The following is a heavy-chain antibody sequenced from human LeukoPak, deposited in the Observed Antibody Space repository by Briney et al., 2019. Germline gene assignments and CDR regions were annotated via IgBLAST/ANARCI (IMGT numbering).Heavy chain of an antibody. D-gene: IGHD3-10*01. Sequence: SETLSLTCTVSGGSISSSRYYGGWIRQPPGKGLEWIGSLYYSGNTYYNPSLKSRVAISVDTSKNQFSLKLTSVTAADTAVYYCVRADRFGSDYWGQGTLVTVSS. CDR3: VRADRFGSDY. CDR2: LYYSGNT. CDR1: GGSISSSRYY. V-gene: IGHV4-39*07. J-gene: IGHJ4*02.